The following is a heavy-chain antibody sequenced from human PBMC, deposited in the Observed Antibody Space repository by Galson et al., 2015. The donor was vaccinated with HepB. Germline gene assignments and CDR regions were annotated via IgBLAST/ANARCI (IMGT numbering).Heavy chain of an antibody. CDR3: ARHTSPTYYYDSSGFEYFDY. CDR1: GYSFTSYW. J-gene: IGHJ4*02. CDR2: IYPGDSDT. V-gene: IGHV5-51*01. Sequence: QSGAEVKKPGESLKISCKGSGYSFTSYWIGWVRQMPGKGLEWMGIIYPGDSDTRYSPSFQGQVTISADKSISTAYLQWSSLKASDTAMYYCARHTSPTYYYDSSGFEYFDYWGQGTLVTVSS. D-gene: IGHD3-22*01.